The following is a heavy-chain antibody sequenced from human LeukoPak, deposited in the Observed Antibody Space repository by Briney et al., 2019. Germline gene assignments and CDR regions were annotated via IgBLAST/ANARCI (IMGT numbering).Heavy chain of an antibody. CDR1: GFTFSSYA. J-gene: IGHJ4*02. CDR3: ARSRYFDWSADY. V-gene: IGHV3-30-3*01. Sequence: GGSLRLSCAASGFTFSSYAMHWVRQAPGKGLEWVAVISYDGSNKYYAGSVKGRFTISRDNAKNSLYLQMNSLRAEDTAVYYCARSRYFDWSADYWGQGTLVTVSS. CDR2: ISYDGSNK. D-gene: IGHD3-9*01.